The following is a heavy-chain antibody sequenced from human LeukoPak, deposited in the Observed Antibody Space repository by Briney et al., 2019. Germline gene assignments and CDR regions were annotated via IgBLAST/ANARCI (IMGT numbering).Heavy chain of an antibody. J-gene: IGHJ4*02. CDR1: GYSFTSHW. D-gene: IGHD5/OR15-5a*01. CDR2: IDPSDSYT. CDR3: ARHLSSTDFDY. V-gene: IGHV5-10-1*01. Sequence: GESLKISCKGSGYSFTSHWISWVRQMPGKGLEWMGRIDPSDSYTNYSPSFQGHVTISADKSIITSYLQWSSLRASDTAMYYCARHLSSTDFDYWGQGTLVTVSS.